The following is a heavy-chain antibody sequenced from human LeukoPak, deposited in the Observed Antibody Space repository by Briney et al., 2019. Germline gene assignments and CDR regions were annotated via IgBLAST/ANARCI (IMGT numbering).Heavy chain of an antibody. CDR1: GYTFTGYY. J-gene: IGHJ4*02. CDR2: INPNSGGT. V-gene: IGHV1-2*02. Sequence: ASVKVSCKASGYTFTGYYMHWVRQAPGQGLEWMGWINPNSGGTNYAQKFQGRVTMTRDTSISTAYMELSRLRSDDTAVYYCARSVVVTAILRGYWGQGTLVTVSS. CDR3: ARSVVVTAILRGY. D-gene: IGHD2-21*02.